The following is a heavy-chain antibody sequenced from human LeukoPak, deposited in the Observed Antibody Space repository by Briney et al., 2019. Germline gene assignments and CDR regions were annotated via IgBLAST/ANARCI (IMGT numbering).Heavy chain of an antibody. V-gene: IGHV4-34*01. CDR3: ARGLWFGEPRFDY. J-gene: IGHJ4*02. CDR2: INRSGTT. D-gene: IGHD3-10*01. Sequence: SETLSLTCAVYGGIFNGYYWSWIRQPPGKGLEWIGEINRSGTTNYNPTLKSRVTISVDTSKNQFSLKLSSVTAADTAVYYCARGLWFGEPRFDYWGQGTLVTVSS. CDR1: GGIFNGYY.